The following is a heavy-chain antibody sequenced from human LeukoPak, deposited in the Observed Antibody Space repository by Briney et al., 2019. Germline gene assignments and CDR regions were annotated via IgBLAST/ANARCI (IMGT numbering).Heavy chain of an antibody. V-gene: IGHV3-48*01. CDR2: IGNGNSPI. J-gene: IGHJ3*02. CDR3: ARGFPARRGAFDI. Sequence: PGGSLRLSCAASVASGFTFSNFIMNWVRQAPGKGLEWVSYIGNGNSPICYADSVKGRFTISRDNAKNSLYLQMYSLRAEDTAIYYCARGFPARRGAFDIWGQGTKVTVSS. D-gene: IGHD6-6*01. CDR1: GFTFSNFI.